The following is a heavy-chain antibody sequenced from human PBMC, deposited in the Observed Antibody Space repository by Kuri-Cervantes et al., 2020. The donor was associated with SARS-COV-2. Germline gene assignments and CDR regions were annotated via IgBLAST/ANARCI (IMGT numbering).Heavy chain of an antibody. J-gene: IGHJ3*02. Sequence: GSLRLSCDVSGDSISSTYWSWIRQPPGKGLEWIGEINHSGSTNYNPSLKSRVTISVDMSDNQFSLKVTSVTAADTAVYYCARISAINNAFDIWGQGTLVTVSS. D-gene: IGHD6-25*01. CDR1: GDSISSTY. CDR2: INHSGST. V-gene: IGHV4-34*01. CDR3: ARISAINNAFDI.